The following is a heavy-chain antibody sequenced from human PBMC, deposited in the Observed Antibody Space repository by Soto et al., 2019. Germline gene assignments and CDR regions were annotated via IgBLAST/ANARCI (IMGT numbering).Heavy chain of an antibody. J-gene: IGHJ4*02. CDR3: AREPYGDSQYVDY. D-gene: IGHD2-21*02. CDR2: ISHDGRVT. Sequence: QVQLVESGGGMVQPGTSLRFSCAASGFTFNSLSLHWVRQRPDKGLEWVAVISHDGRVTFYADFVKGRFTVSRDNSKNTIYLQVNSLRAEDTAVYYCAREPYGDSQYVDYWGQGTLVTVSS. CDR1: GFTFNSLS. V-gene: IGHV3-30*04.